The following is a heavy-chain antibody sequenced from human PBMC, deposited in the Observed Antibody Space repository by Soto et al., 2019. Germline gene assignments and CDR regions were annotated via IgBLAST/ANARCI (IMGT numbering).Heavy chain of an antibody. V-gene: IGHV1-69*13. J-gene: IGHJ6*02. CDR3: AVTMTNYYYYGMDV. CDR2: IIPIFGTA. CDR1: GGTFSSYA. Sequence: SVKGSCKASGGTFSSYAISWVRQAPGQGLEWMGGIIPIFGTADYAQKFQGRVTITAGESTSTAYMELSSLRSEDTAVYYCAVTMTNYYYYGMDVWGQGTTVTVSS. D-gene: IGHD3-22*01.